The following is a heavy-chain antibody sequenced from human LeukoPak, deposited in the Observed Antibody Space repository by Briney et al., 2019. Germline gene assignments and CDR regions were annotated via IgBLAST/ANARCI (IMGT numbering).Heavy chain of an antibody. CDR2: IYYSGST. Sequence: PGGSLRLPCAASGFTFSSYTMNWVRQAPGKGLEWIGSIYYSGSTYYNPSLKSRVTISVDTSKNQFSLKVSSVTAADTAVYYCARPGYSSSGYAFDAFDFWGQGTMVTVSS. CDR3: ARPGYSSSGYAFDAFDF. J-gene: IGHJ3*01. D-gene: IGHD6-13*01. V-gene: IGHV4-39*01. CDR1: GFTFSSYT.